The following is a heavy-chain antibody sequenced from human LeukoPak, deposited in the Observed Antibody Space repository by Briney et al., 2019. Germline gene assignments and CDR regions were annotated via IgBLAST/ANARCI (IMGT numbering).Heavy chain of an antibody. D-gene: IGHD4-23*01. CDR1: GFTFSDYY. CDR3: ARYDVTQHAGFDS. Sequence: NPGGSLRLSCAASGFTFSDYYMSWIRQAPGKGLEWVSYISSSGSTIYYADSVRGRFTISRDNAKNSLYLQMNSLRVEDSAVYHCARYDVTQHAGFDSWGQGTLVTVSS. CDR2: ISSSGSTI. V-gene: IGHV3-11*04. J-gene: IGHJ4*02.